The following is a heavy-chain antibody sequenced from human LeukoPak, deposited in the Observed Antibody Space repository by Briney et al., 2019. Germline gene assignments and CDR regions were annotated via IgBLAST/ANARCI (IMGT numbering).Heavy chain of an antibody. D-gene: IGHD6-19*01. CDR2: ISYDESSK. J-gene: IGHJ4*02. Sequence: GGSLRLSCAASDFDFSSHAMTWVRQAPGKGLEWVAVISYDESSKYFADSVKGRFTISRDNAKNSLSLQMNSLRAEDTAVYYCAREVAGFDYWGQGTLVTVSS. V-gene: IGHV3-30-3*01. CDR1: DFDFSSHA. CDR3: AREVAGFDY.